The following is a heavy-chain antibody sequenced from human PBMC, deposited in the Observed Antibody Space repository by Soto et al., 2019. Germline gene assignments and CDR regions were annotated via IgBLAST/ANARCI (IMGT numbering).Heavy chain of an antibody. CDR3: VRDERYASSSRFDY. J-gene: IGHJ4*02. CDR1: GITFNSNW. CDR2: INSDGSTT. V-gene: IGHV3-74*01. Sequence: GGSLRLSCVVSGITFNSNWMHWARQAPGKGLVWVSRINSDGSTTSYADSVRGRFTISRDNAKNTLYLQMNSLRAEDTALYYCVRDERYASSSRFDYWGRGTLVTVPQ. D-gene: IGHD6-6*01.